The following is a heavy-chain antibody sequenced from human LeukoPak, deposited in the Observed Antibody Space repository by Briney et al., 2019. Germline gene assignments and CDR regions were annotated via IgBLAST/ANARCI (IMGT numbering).Heavy chain of an antibody. CDR1: GGTFSSYA. V-gene: IGHV1-69*01. CDR3: ARSRYLWLKQWLAYYYYGMDV. CDR2: IIPIFGTA. Sequence: ASVKVSCKASGGTFSSYAISWVRQAPGQGLGWMGGIIPIFGTANYAQKFQGRVTITADESTSTAYMELSSLRSEDTAVYYCARSRYLWLKQWLAYYYYGMDVWGQGTTVTVSS. D-gene: IGHD6-19*01. J-gene: IGHJ6*02.